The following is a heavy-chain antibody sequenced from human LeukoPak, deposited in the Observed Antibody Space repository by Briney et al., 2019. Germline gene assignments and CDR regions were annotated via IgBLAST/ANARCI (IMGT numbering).Heavy chain of an antibody. J-gene: IGHJ5*02. D-gene: IGHD6-19*01. CDR1: GFTFSSYD. CDR3: AKDKQWLVPGNWFNP. V-gene: IGHV3-23*01. CDR2: ISGSGGST. Sequence: GGSLTLSCAASGFTFSSYDMNWVRQAPGKGLEWVSAISGSGGSTYYADSVKGRFTISRDNSKNTLYLQINILRGEDTAKYYCAKDKQWLVPGNWFNPWREGTLVSVSS.